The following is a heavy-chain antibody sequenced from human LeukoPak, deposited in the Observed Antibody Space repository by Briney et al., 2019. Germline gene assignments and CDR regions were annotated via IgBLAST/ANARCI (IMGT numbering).Heavy chain of an antibody. J-gene: IGHJ3*02. CDR3: ARDGIVVVPVHFDAFDI. V-gene: IGHV1-18*01. Sequence: GASVKVSCKASGYTFTSYGISWVRQAPGQGLEWMGWISAYNGNTNYAQKLQGRVTMTTDTSTSTAYMELRSLRSDDTAVYYCARDGIVVVPVHFDAFDIWGQGTMVTVSS. D-gene: IGHD2-2*01. CDR2: ISAYNGNT. CDR1: GYTFTSYG.